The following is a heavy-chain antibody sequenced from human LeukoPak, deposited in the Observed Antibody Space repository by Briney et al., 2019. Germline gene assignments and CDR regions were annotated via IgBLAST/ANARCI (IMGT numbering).Heavy chain of an antibody. V-gene: IGHV6-1*01. CDR2: TYYRSKWYN. J-gene: IGHJ2*01. CDR1: GDSVSSNSAA. CDR3: TRDPLWFGSPTYWYFDL. D-gene: IGHD3-10*01. Sequence: SQTLSLTCAISGDSVSSNSAAWNWTRQSPSRGLEWLGRTYYRSKWYNDYAVSVKSRITINPDTSKNQFSLQLNSVTPEDTAVYYCTRDPLWFGSPTYWYFDLWGRGTLVTVSS.